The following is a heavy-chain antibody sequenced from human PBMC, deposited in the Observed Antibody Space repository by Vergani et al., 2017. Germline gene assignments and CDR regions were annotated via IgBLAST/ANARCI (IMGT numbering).Heavy chain of an antibody. CDR1: GFTFSSYW. V-gene: IGHV3-7*03. CDR2: IKQDGSEK. J-gene: IGHJ6*02. CDR3: ARDPVGKLGADGMDV. D-gene: IGHD3-10*01. Sequence: EVQLVESGGGLVQPGGSLRLSCAASGFTFSSYWMSWVRQAPGKGLGWVANIKQDGSEKYYVDSVKGRVTISRDNAKNSLYLQMNSLRAEDTAVYYCARDPVGKLGADGMDVWGQGTTVTVSS.